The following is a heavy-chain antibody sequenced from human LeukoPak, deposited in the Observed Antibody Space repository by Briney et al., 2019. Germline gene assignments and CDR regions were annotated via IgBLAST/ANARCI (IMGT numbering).Heavy chain of an antibody. CDR3: ATYGSGSYYGSLDY. D-gene: IGHD3-10*01. CDR2: FDPEDGET. Sequence: ASVKVSCKVSGYTLTELSMHWVRQAPGKGLEWMGGFDPEDGETIYAQKFQGRVTMTEDTSTDTAYMELSSLRSEDTPVYYCATYGSGSYYGSLDYWGQGTLVTVSS. J-gene: IGHJ4*02. CDR1: GYTLTELS. V-gene: IGHV1-24*01.